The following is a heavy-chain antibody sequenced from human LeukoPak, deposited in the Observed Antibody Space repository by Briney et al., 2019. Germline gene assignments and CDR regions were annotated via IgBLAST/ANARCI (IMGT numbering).Heavy chain of an antibody. J-gene: IGHJ4*02. V-gene: IGHV4-39*01. CDR3: ASEVVAAGTDY. CDR1: GGSISSTNYY. Sequence: SETLSLTCSVSGGSISSTNYYWAWIRQPPGKGLEWIGSIYYSGSTCYNPSLKGRVIISVDTSKNQFSLTVSPVTAADRAAYYCASEVVAAGTDYWGQGTLVTVSS. CDR2: IYYSGST. D-gene: IGHD6-13*01.